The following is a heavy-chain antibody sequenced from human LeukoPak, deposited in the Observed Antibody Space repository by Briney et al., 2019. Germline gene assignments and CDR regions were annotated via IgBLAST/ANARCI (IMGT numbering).Heavy chain of an antibody. CDR1: GGSISNYD. D-gene: IGHD6-19*01. J-gene: IGHJ4*02. Sequence: SETLSLTCTVSGGSISNYDWTWIRQPPGKGLEWIGYIYYTGATSYNPSLKSRVTISVDTSKNQFSLKLTSVTAADTAVYYCAKYGGSGWVIDYWGQGTLVTVSS. V-gene: IGHV4-59*08. CDR2: IYYTGAT. CDR3: AKYGGSGWVIDY.